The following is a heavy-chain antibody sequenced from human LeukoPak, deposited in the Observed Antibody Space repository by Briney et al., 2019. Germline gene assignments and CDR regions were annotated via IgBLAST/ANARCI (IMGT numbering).Heavy chain of an antibody. D-gene: IGHD3-22*01. Sequence: ASVKVSCKASGYTFTSYYMHWVRQAPGQGLEWMGIINPSGGSTSYAQKFQGRVTMTRDTSTGTVYMELSSLRSEDTAVYYCARAPYYYDSSGYYHYWGQGTLVTVSS. J-gene: IGHJ4*02. CDR1: GYTFTSYY. CDR2: INPSGGST. V-gene: IGHV1-46*01. CDR3: ARAPYYYDSSGYYHY.